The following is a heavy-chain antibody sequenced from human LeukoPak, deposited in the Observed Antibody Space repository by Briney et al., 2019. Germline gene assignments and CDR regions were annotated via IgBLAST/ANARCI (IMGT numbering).Heavy chain of an antibody. V-gene: IGHV3-30*04. CDR2: ISYDGSNK. J-gene: IGHJ4*02. Sequence: GGSLRLSCAASGFTFSSYAMHWVRQAPGKGLEWVAVISYDGSNKYYADSVKGRFTISRDNSKNTLYLQMNSLRAEDTAVYYCAKALAAGFDYWGQGTLVTVSS. CDR3: AKALAAGFDY. D-gene: IGHD6-13*01. CDR1: GFTFSSYA.